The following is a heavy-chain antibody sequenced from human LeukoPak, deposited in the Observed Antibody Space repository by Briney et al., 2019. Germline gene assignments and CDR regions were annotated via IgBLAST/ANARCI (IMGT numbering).Heavy chain of an antibody. CDR3: ARYVVVTAKYYFDY. D-gene: IGHD2-21*02. CDR2: IYYSGTT. Sequence: AETLSLTCTVSGDSIASSGYYWSWVRQPPGKGLEWIATIYYSGTTYYNAPLKSRVTISVDTSKNQFSLKLSSVTAADTAVYYCARYVVVTAKYYFDYWGQGTLVTVSS. V-gene: IGHV4-39*01. J-gene: IGHJ4*02. CDR1: GDSIASSGYY.